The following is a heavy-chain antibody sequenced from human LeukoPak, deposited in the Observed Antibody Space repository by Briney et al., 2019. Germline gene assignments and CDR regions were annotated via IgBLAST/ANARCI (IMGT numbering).Heavy chain of an antibody. CDR3: ARGRGSYCHDY. J-gene: IGHJ4*02. D-gene: IGHD1-26*01. Sequence: GGSLRLSCAASGFTFSSYAMHWVRQAPGKGLEGVAVISYDGSNKYYADSVKGRFTISRDNAKNSLYLQMNSLRAEDTAVYYCARGRGSYCHDYWGQGTLVTVSS. V-gene: IGHV3-30-3*01. CDR1: GFTFSSYA. CDR2: ISYDGSNK.